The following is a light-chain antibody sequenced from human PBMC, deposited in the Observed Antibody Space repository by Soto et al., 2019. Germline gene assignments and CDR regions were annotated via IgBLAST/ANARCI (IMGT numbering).Light chain of an antibody. CDR1: SSDFGGYNY. V-gene: IGLV2-11*01. CDR2: DVS. CDR3: CSYAGSYTLGV. Sequence: QSVLTQPRSVSGSPGQSVTISCNGTSSDFGGYNYVSWYQQHPGKAPKLMIYDVSKRPSGVPDRFSGSKSGNTASLTISGLQAEDEADYYCCSYAGSYTLGVFGTGTKVTVL. J-gene: IGLJ1*01.